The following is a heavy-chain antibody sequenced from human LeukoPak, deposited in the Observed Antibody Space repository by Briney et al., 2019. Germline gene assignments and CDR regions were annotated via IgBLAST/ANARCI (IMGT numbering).Heavy chain of an antibody. CDR1: GGSISSYS. D-gene: IGHD3-9*01. V-gene: IGHV4-59*08. CDR2: IFYSGST. J-gene: IGHJ4*02. Sequence: PSETLSLTCTVSGGSISSYSWSWIRQPPGKGLEWLGYIFYSGSTNYNPPLKSRITISLDMSKNQFSLKLRSVTAADTAVYYCARPGRTGTLRFDYWGQGTLVTVSS. CDR3: ARPGRTGTLRFDY.